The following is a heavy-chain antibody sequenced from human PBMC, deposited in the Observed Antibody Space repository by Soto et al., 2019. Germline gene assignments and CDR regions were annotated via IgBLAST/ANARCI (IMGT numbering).Heavy chain of an antibody. V-gene: IGHV1-24*01. CDR1: GYTLTELS. Sequence: ASVKVSCKVSGYTLTELSMHWVRQAPGKGLEWMGGFDPEDGETIYAQKFQGRVTMTEDTSTDTAYMELNSLRSEDTAVYYCATTKIAARPEDAFDIWGQGTMVTVSS. D-gene: IGHD6-6*01. CDR2: FDPEDGET. J-gene: IGHJ3*02. CDR3: ATTKIAARPEDAFDI.